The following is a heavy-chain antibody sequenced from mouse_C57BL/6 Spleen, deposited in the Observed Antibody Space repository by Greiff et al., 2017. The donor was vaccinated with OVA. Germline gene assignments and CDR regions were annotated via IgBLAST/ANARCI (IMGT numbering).Heavy chain of an antibody. CDR3: ARSETGTWGSDY. D-gene: IGHD4-1*01. CDR1: GYTFTSYW. J-gene: IGHJ2*01. CDR2: IHPNSGST. Sequence: QVQLQQPGAELVKPGASVTLSCKASGYTFTSYWMHWVKQRPGQGLEWIGMIHPNSGSTNYNEKFKSKATLTVDKSSSPAYMQLSSLTSEDSAVYYCARSETGTWGSDYWGQGTTLTVSS. V-gene: IGHV1-64*01.